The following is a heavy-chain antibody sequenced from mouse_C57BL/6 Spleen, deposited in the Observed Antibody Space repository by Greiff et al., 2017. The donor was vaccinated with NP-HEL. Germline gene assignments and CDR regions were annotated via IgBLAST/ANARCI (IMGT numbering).Heavy chain of an antibody. J-gene: IGHJ4*01. V-gene: IGHV5-17*01. D-gene: IGHD1-1*01. Sequence: EVHLVESGGGLVKPGGSLKLSCAASGFTFSDYGMHWVRQAPEKGLEWVAYISSGSSTIYYADTVKGRFTISRDNAKNTLFLQMTSLRSEDTAMYYCARILRGAMDYWGQGTSVTVSS. CDR2: ISSGSSTI. CDR1: GFTFSDYG. CDR3: ARILRGAMDY.